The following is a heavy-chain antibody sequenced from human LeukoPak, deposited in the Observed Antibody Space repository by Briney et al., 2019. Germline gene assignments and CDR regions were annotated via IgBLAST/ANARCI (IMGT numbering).Heavy chain of an antibody. Sequence: ASLKVSCKASGYTFTGYYMHWVRQAPGQGLEWMGWINPNSGGTNYAQKFQGRVTMTRDTSISTAYMELSRLRSDDTAVYYCARDIDRYCSSTSCDAFDIWGQGTMVTVTS. CDR3: ARDIDRYCSSTSCDAFDI. CDR2: INPNSGGT. J-gene: IGHJ3*02. CDR1: GYTFTGYY. V-gene: IGHV1-2*02. D-gene: IGHD2-2*01.